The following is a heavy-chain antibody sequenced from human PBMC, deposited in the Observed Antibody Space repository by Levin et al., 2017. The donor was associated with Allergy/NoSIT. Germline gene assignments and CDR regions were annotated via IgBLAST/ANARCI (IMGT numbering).Heavy chain of an antibody. CDR3: ARPTRRGELLVYFDY. J-gene: IGHJ4*02. CDR2: IYWNDDK. V-gene: IGHV2-5*01. D-gene: IGHD1-7*01. Sequence: SGPTLVKPTQTLTLTCTFSGFSLSTTGVGVGWIRQSPGKALEWLVLIYWNDDKHYSPSLKSRLTITKDTSKKQVVLTMTNMDPVDTATYYCARPTRRGELLVYFDYWGQGTLVTVSS. CDR1: GFSLSTTGVG.